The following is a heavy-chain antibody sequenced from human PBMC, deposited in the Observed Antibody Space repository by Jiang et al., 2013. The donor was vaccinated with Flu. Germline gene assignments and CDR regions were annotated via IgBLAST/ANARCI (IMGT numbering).Heavy chain of an antibody. V-gene: IGHV5-51*01. J-gene: IGHJ4*02. Sequence: KKPGESLKISCKGSGYSFTSYWIGWVRQMPGKGLEWMGIIYPGDSDTRYSPSFQGQVTISADKSISTAYLRWSSLKASDTAMYYCARADPYCGGDCYPRALDYWGQGTLVTVSS. D-gene: IGHD2-21*02. CDR1: GYSFTSYW. CDR2: IYPGDSDT. CDR3: ARADPYCGGDCYPRALDY.